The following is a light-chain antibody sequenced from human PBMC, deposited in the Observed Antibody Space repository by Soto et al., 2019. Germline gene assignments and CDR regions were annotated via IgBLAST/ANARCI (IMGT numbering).Light chain of an antibody. CDR2: EVS. CDR1: NSDIGDYNY. CDR3: SSYSGSNTREV. V-gene: IGLV2-14*01. Sequence: QSVLTQPASVSGSPGQSITISCTGTNSDIGDYNYVSWYQQHPGKAPKLMIYEVSNRPSGISIRFSGSKSGNTASLTISGIQTEDEADYYCSSYSGSNTREVFAPGTKVTVL. J-gene: IGLJ1*01.